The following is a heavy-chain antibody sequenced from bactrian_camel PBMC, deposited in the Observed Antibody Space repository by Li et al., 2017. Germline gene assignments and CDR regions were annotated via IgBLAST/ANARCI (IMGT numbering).Heavy chain of an antibody. CDR2: IYTGGGTA. CDR3: AVAYVSGYCPLGPSEYSY. J-gene: IGHJ4*01. V-gene: IGHV3S1*01. Sequence: HVQLVESGGGAVQAGGSLRLSCLANPDITGMYWMAWFRQAPGKEREGVAAIYTGGGTAYYADSVKGRFTISQDNARKTVYLQMRSLKPEDTAMYYCAVAYVSGYCPLGPSEYSYWGQGTQVTVS. CDR1: PDITGMYW. D-gene: IGHD3*01.